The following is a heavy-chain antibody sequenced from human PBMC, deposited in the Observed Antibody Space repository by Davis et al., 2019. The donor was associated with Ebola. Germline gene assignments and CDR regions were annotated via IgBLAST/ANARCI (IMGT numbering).Heavy chain of an antibody. Sequence: ASVKVSCKASGYTFTGYYMHWVRQAPGQGLEWMGWINPNSGGTNYAQKFQGWVTMTRDTSISTAYMELRSLRSDDTAVYYCARARYCSSTSCYYYYYYGMDVWGQGTTVTVSS. CDR1: GYTFTGYY. CDR3: ARARYCSSTSCYYYYYYGMDV. CDR2: INPNSGGT. D-gene: IGHD2-2*01. V-gene: IGHV1-2*04. J-gene: IGHJ6*02.